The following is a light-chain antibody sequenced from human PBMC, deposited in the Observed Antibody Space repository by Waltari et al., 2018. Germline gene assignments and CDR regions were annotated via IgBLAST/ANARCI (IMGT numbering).Light chain of an antibody. CDR1: SSDVGSYNY. J-gene: IGLJ3*02. CDR3: CSYAGSYTWV. V-gene: IGLV2-11*01. Sequence: QSALTQPRSVSGSPGQSATISCTGTSSDVGSYNYVSWYQQHPGKAPKLMIYDVSKRPSGVPDRFSGSKSGNTASLTISGLQAEDEADYYCCSYAGSYTWVFGGGTKLTVL. CDR2: DVS.